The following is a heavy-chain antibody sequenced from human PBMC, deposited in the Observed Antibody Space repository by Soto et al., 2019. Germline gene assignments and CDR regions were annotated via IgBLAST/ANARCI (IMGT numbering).Heavy chain of an antibody. CDR3: ARVLSGSSLFDY. V-gene: IGHV4-39*07. CDR1: GGSISSSSYY. Sequence: PSETLSLTCTVSGGSISSSSYYWGWIRQPPGKGLEWIGSIYYSGSTYYNPSLKSRVTISVDTSKNQFSLKLFSVTAADTAVYYCARVLSGSSLFDYWGQGTLVTVSS. D-gene: IGHD1-26*01. J-gene: IGHJ4*02. CDR2: IYYSGST.